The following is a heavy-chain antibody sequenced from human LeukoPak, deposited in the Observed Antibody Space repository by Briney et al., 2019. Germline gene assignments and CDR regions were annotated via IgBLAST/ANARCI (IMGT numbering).Heavy chain of an antibody. CDR3: ARANSWLLDY. V-gene: IGHV3-48*03. CDR2: ISSSGSTI. J-gene: IGHJ4*02. CDR1: GFTSSSYG. Sequence: PGGSLRLSCAASGFTSSSYGMNWVRLAPGKGLQWVSYISSSGSTIYYADSVKGRFTISRDNAKKSLFLQMNSLRAEDTAVYYCARANSWLLDYWGQGTLVTVSS. D-gene: IGHD6-13*01.